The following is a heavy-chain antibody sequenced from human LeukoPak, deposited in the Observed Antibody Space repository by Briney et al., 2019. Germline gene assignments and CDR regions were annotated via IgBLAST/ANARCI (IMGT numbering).Heavy chain of an antibody. V-gene: IGHV3-7*01. CDR1: GYPFSSYW. D-gene: IGHD3-10*01. CDR3: ATSRMRGAFDI. J-gene: IGHJ3*02. CDR2: INQDGSEI. Sequence: GGSLRLSCAASGYPFSSYWMTWVRQAPGTGLEWLTNINQDGSEIYYVGSVQGRFIISRDNAKNSLYLQMNSLRVDDMAVYYCATSRMRGAFDIWGQGTMVTVSS.